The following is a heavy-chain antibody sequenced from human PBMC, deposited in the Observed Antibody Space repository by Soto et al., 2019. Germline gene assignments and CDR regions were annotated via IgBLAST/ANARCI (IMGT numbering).Heavy chain of an antibody. CDR3: AEGGKYYDSSGYYYAYGMDV. V-gene: IGHV1-69*01. J-gene: IGHJ6*02. D-gene: IGHD3-22*01. CDR2: IIPIFGTA. CDR1: GGTFSSYA. Sequence: QVQLVQSGAEVKKPGSSVKVSCKASGGTFSSYAISWVRQAPGQGLEWMGGIIPIFGTANYAQKFQGRVTITADESTSTAYMEMSSLRSEDTAVYYCAEGGKYYDSSGYYYAYGMDVWGQGTTVTVSS.